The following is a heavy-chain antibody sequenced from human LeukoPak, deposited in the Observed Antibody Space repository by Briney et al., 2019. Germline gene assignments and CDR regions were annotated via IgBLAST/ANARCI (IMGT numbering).Heavy chain of an antibody. CDR1: GGSISSGSYY. CDR2: IYTSGST. D-gene: IGHD3-22*01. Sequence: SETLSLTCTVSGGSISSGSYYWSWIRQPAGKGLEWIGRIYTSGSTNYNPSLKSRVTVSVDTSKNQFSLKLSSVTAADTAVYYCARDPYYDSSGYYFGYWGQGTLVTVSS. V-gene: IGHV4-61*02. J-gene: IGHJ4*02. CDR3: ARDPYYDSSGYYFGY.